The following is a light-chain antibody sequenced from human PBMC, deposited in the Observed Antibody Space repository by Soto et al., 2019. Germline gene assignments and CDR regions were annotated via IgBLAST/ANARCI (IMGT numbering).Light chain of an antibody. V-gene: IGKV3-11*01. CDR3: QQRSNWPPKIT. J-gene: IGKJ5*01. CDR1: QSVSIY. CDR2: DAS. Sequence: EIVLAQSPATLSLSPGERATLSCRASQSVSIYLAWYQQKPGQAPRRLIYDASNRATGIPARFSAGGSETDFTLTIGSLEPEDFAVYYCQQRSNWPPKITFGQGTRLEIK.